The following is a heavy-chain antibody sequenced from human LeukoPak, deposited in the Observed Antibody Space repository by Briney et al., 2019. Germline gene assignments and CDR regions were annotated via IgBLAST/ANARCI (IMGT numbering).Heavy chain of an antibody. Sequence: VASVKVSCKASGYTFTSYGISWVRQAPGQGLEWMGWISAYTGNTNYAQKLQGRVTMTTDTSTSTAYMELRSLRSDDTAVYYCASRIVGATYGAFDIWGQGTMVTVSS. D-gene: IGHD1-26*01. CDR2: ISAYTGNT. CDR1: GYTFTSYG. CDR3: ASRIVGATYGAFDI. V-gene: IGHV1-18*01. J-gene: IGHJ3*02.